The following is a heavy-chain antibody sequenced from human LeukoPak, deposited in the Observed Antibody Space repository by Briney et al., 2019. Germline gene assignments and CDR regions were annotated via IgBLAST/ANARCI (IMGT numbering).Heavy chain of an antibody. Sequence: PGGSLRLSCGASGFTFSNYWMSWVRQAPGKGLGWVINISQDGRGKNYADSLEGRFTISKDNAQNSLYLQMNRLRAEDRAVYYRVRDNPRQQGFAYWGGGTLVTVSS. D-gene: IGHD6-13*01. CDR1: GFTFSNYW. CDR2: ISQDGRGK. J-gene: IGHJ4*02. V-gene: IGHV3-7*03. CDR3: VRDNPRQQGFAY.